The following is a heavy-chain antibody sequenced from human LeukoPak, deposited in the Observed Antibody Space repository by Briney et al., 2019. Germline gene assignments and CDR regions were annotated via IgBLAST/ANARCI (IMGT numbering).Heavy chain of an antibody. J-gene: IGHJ3*02. CDR3: ARSRIQLWSPDAFDI. CDR1: GYSFTSYW. D-gene: IGHD5-18*01. Sequence: LGESLKISCKGSGYSFTSYWIGWVRQMPGKGLEWMGIIYPGDSDTRYSPSFQGQVTISADKSISTAYLQWSSLKASDTAMYYCARSRIQLWSPDAFDIWGQGTMVTVSS. CDR2: IYPGDSDT. V-gene: IGHV5-51*01.